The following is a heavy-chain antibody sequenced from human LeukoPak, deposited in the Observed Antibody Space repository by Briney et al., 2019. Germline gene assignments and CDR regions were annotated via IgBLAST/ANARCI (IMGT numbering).Heavy chain of an antibody. CDR1: GFTFSSYW. Sequence: LGGSLRLSCAASGFTFSSYWMSWVRQAPGKGLEWVANIKQDSSEKYYVDSVKGRFTISRDNAKNSLYLQMNSLRAEDTAVYYCARVWSITIFGVVTEYYFDYWGQGTMVTVSS. J-gene: IGHJ4*02. D-gene: IGHD3-3*01. CDR2: IKQDSSEK. CDR3: ARVWSITIFGVVTEYYFDY. V-gene: IGHV3-7*01.